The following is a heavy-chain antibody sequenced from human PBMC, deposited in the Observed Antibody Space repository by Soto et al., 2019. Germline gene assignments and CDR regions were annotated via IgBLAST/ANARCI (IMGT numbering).Heavy chain of an antibody. V-gene: IGHV4-4*02. D-gene: IGHD6-13*01. CDR1: GASIGTNNW. Sequence: SETLSLTCAVSGASIGTNNWWSWVRQPPGEGLEWIGEVYHSGSTNCNPSLKSRVTISIDKSKNQFSLRLTSMTAADTAVYYCAVPGAGDFDYWSQGTLVTVSS. J-gene: IGHJ4*02. CDR2: VYHSGST. CDR3: AVPGAGDFDY.